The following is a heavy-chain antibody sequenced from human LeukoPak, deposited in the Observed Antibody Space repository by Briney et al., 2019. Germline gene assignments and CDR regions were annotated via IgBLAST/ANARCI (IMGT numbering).Heavy chain of an antibody. V-gene: IGHV3-23*01. J-gene: IGHJ4*02. D-gene: IGHD3-10*01. CDR2: ISGSGGGT. CDR3: AKGSAQYYFDS. Sequence: GSLRLSCAASGFTFSSYAMSWVRQAPGKGLGWVSVISGSGGGTYYADSVKGRFTLSRDNSKNTLYLQMNSLRAEDTAFYYCAKGSAQYYFDSWGQGTLVTVSS. CDR1: GFTFSSYA.